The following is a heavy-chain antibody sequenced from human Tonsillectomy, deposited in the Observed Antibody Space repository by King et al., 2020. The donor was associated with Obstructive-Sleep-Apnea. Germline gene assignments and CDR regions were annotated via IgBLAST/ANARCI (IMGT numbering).Heavy chain of an antibody. CDR3: ATDYYYDSSGYFDY. CDR2: ISWNSGSI. J-gene: IGHJ4*02. CDR1: GFTFDDYD. V-gene: IGHV3-9*01. Sequence: QLVQSGGGLVQPGRSLRLSCAASGFTFDDYDMHWVRQAPGKGLEWVSGISWNSGSIGYADSVKGRFTISRDNAKNSLYLQMNSLRAEDTALYYCATDYYYDSSGYFDYWGQGTLVTVSS. D-gene: IGHD3-22*01.